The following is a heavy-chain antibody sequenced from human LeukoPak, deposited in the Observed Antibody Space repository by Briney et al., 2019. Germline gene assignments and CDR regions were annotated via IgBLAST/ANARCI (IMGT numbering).Heavy chain of an antibody. CDR1: GFTLSAYA. D-gene: IGHD6-13*01. CDR2: FSGRGATA. Sequence: GSLRLSCAASGFTLSAYAMSWVRQAPGKGLEWVSAFSGRGATAYYADSVRGRFTISRDNSKNTLFLQMDSLGADDTAVYYCAKSSPFGTTWYGAIDVWGHGTTVTVSS. CDR3: AKSSPFGTTWYGAIDV. J-gene: IGHJ6*02. V-gene: IGHV3-23*01.